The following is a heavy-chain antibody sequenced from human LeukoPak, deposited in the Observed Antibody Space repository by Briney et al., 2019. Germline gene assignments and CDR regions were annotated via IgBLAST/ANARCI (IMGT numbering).Heavy chain of an antibody. CDR3: AKAADQLTYGDYVDY. CDR1: GFTFSSYS. CDR2: ISGSTTTI. J-gene: IGHJ4*02. V-gene: IGHV3-48*02. D-gene: IGHD4-17*01. Sequence: GGSLRLSCAASGFTFSSYSLNWIRQAPGKGLEWVSYISGSTTTIYYADSVKGRFTISRDNAKNSLFLQMHSLGDEDTAVYYCAKAADQLTYGDYVDYWGQGTLVTVSS.